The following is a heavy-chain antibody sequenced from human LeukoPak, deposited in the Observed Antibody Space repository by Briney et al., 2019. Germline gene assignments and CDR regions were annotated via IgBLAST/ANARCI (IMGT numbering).Heavy chain of an antibody. Sequence: ASVKVSCKASGGTFSSYAISWVRQAPGQGLEWMGGIIPIFGTANYAQKFQGRVTITTDESTSTAYMELSSLRSEDTAVYYCARADRITGTTLGWFDPWGQGTLVTVSS. CDR1: GGTFSSYA. J-gene: IGHJ5*02. V-gene: IGHV1-69*05. CDR2: IIPIFGTA. CDR3: ARADRITGTTLGWFDP. D-gene: IGHD1-7*01.